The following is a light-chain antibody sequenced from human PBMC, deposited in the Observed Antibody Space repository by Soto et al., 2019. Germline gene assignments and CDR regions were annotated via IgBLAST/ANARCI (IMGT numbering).Light chain of an antibody. Sequence: QYALTQPASVSGSPGQSISISCTGTTSTVATYDLVSWYQQHPGKAPRLLIYEATKRHSGTSNRFSGSKSGNTASLTISGLQSEDDADYYCSSFAGSVAVYVRLGGGTKVTVL. CDR3: SSFAGSVAVYVR. CDR2: EAT. CDR1: TSTVATYDL. J-gene: IGLJ2*01. V-gene: IGLV2-23*02.